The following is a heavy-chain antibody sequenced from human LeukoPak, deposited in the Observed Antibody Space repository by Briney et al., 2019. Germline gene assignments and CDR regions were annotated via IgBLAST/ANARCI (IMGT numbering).Heavy chain of an antibody. CDR1: GYTLTELS. D-gene: IGHD5-18*01. J-gene: IGHJ4*02. CDR3: ARDYGTRASGNSYGPCDY. CDR2: ISAYAGNT. V-gene: IGHV1-18*01. Sequence: ASGKVSCKVSGYTLTELSMHWVRQAPGQGLEWMGWISAYAGNTNYAQQLQGRVTMTTETSTSTSYMELRSLRSDDTAVYYCARDYGTRASGNSYGPCDYWGQGTLVTVSS.